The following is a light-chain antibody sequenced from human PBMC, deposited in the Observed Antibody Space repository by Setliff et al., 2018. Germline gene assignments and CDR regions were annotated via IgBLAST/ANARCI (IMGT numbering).Light chain of an antibody. V-gene: IGLV2-14*03. CDR2: DVN. Sequence: QSALAQAASVSGSPGQSITISCTGTSSDIGVYNYVSWYQQHPGKAPKLMIYDVNERPSGVPDRFSGSKSGNTASLNISGLQAEDEADYYCSSYSTRTSLDVFGTGTKGTVL. CDR3: SSYSTRTSLDV. J-gene: IGLJ1*01. CDR1: SSDIGVYNY.